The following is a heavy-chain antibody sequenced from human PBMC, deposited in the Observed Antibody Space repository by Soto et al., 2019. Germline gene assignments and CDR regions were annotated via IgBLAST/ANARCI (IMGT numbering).Heavy chain of an antibody. D-gene: IGHD1-26*01. Sequence: QVQLVESGGGVVQPGTSLRLSCAASGFTFSTYGMHWVRQAPGKGLEWVAFISYDGFNKYYADSVKGRFTISRDTSKNTLNLQMNTLRAEDTALYYCAKDLILYRKGATNSGDNGGQGTLVTVSS. CDR2: ISYDGFNK. CDR1: GFTFSTYG. J-gene: IGHJ4*02. V-gene: IGHV3-30*18. CDR3: AKDLILYRKGATNSGDN.